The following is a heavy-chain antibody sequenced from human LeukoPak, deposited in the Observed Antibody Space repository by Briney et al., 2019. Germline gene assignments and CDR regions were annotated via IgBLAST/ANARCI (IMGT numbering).Heavy chain of an antibody. Sequence: SETLSLTCTVSGYSISSGYYWGWIRQPPGKGLEWIGSIYHSGSTYYNPSLKSRVTISVDTSKNQFSLKLSSVTAADTAVYYCARDSSGWFMNWFDPWGQGTLVTVSS. D-gene: IGHD6-19*01. CDR1: GYSISSGYY. CDR2: IYHSGST. J-gene: IGHJ5*02. V-gene: IGHV4-38-2*02. CDR3: ARDSSGWFMNWFDP.